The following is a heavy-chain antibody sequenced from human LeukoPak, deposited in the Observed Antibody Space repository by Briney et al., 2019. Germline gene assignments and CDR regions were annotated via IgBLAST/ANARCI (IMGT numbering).Heavy chain of an antibody. V-gene: IGHV1-8*01. J-gene: IGHJ5*02. Sequence: ASVKVSCKASGYTFTSYDINWVRQATGQGLEWMGWMNPNSGNTGYAQKFQGRVTMTRNTSISTAYMELSSLRSEDTAVYYCARRRSAWYEYDWADSWGQGTLVTVSS. CDR1: GYTFTSYD. CDR3: ARRRSAWYEYDWADS. D-gene: IGHD6-19*01. CDR2: MNPNSGNT.